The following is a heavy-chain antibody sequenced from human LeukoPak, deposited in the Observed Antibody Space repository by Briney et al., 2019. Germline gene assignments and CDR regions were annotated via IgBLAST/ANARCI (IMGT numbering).Heavy chain of an antibody. CDR2: VYYTGIT. D-gene: IGHD3-9*01. CDR3: ARHGILTDHSIRY. J-gene: IGHJ4*02. V-gene: IGHV4-39*01. Sequence: SETLSLTCTLSGGSLTTNTFYWGWIRQPPGKGLEWIGTVYYTGITHYNPSLKSRITISVDTSKNHFSLNLTSVTAADTAVYFCARHGILTDHSIRYWGQGLLVTVSA. CDR1: GGSLTTNTFY.